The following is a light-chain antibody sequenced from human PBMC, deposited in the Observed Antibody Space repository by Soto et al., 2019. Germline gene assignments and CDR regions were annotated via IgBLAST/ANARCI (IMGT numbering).Light chain of an antibody. V-gene: IGKV1-5*03. CDR2: KAS. J-gene: IGKJ1*01. CDR3: HQYYSYSRT. Sequence: DVQMTQSPSTLSASVGDRVTITCRASQSISDWLAWYQQKPGKAPKLLIYKASSLESGDPSRFSGSGSGTEFTLTISSLQPDDFATYYCHQYYSYSRTFGQGTKVEIK. CDR1: QSISDW.